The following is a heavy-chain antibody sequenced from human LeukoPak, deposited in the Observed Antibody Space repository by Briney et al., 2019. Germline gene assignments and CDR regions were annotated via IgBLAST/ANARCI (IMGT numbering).Heavy chain of an antibody. CDR2: ISSSSSYI. CDR1: GFTFSTYS. Sequence: PGGSLRLSCAASGFTFSTYSMNWVRQAPGKGLEWVSSISSSSSYIYYADSVKGRFTISRDNAKNSLYLQMDSLRAEDTAVYYCARDPLRSSWALSTSGGNWFDPWGQGTLVTVSS. CDR3: ARDPLRSSWALSTSGGNWFDP. D-gene: IGHD6-13*01. J-gene: IGHJ5*02. V-gene: IGHV3-21*01.